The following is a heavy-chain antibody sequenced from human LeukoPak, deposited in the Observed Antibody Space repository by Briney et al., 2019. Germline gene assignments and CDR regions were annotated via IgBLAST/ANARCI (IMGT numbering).Heavy chain of an antibody. V-gene: IGHV3-30*04. CDR3: ARDTSSHYFDH. Sequence: GGSLRLSCAASGFTFSSYAMHWVRQAPGKGLEWVAVISYDGSNKYYADSVKGRFTISRDNSKNTLYLQMNSLRAEDTAVYYCARDTSSHYFDHWGQGTLVTVSS. CDR2: ISYDGSNK. CDR1: GFTFSSYA. J-gene: IGHJ4*02. D-gene: IGHD6-6*01.